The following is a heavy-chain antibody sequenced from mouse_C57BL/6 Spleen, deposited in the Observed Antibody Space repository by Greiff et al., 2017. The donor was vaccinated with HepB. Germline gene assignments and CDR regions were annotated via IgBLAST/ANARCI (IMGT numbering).Heavy chain of an antibody. CDR2: INPGSGGT. D-gene: IGHD1-1*01. J-gene: IGHJ2*01. CDR1: GYAFTNYL. V-gene: IGHV1-54*01. Sequence: QVQLQQSGAELVRPGTSVKVSCKASGYAFTNYLIEWVKQRPGQGLEWIGVINPGSGGTNYNEKFKGKATLTADKSSSTAYMQLSSLTSEDSAVYFCARSDYYYGSSQGYYFDYWGQGTTLTVSS. CDR3: ARSDYYYGSSQGYYFDY.